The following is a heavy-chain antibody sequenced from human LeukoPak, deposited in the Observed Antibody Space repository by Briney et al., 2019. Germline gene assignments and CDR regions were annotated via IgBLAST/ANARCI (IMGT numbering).Heavy chain of an antibody. Sequence: SVKVSCKASGGTFSSYAISWVRQAPGQGLEWMGGIIPIFRTANYAQKFQGRVTITADESTSTAYMELSSLRSEDTAVYYCASSLDSSGWFAPYYYYYGMDVWGKGTTVTVSS. CDR2: IIPIFRTA. J-gene: IGHJ6*04. D-gene: IGHD6-19*01. CDR3: ASSLDSSGWFAPYYYYYGMDV. CDR1: GGTFSSYA. V-gene: IGHV1-69*13.